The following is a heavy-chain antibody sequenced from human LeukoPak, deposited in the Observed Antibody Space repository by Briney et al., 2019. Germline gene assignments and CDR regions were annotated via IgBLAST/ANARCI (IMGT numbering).Heavy chain of an antibody. D-gene: IGHD6-19*01. Sequence: ASVKVSCKASGYTFTSYDINWVRQATGQGLEWMGWMYPNSGNTGYAQKFQGRVTMTRNTSISTAYMELSSLRSEDTAVYYCARDAGIAVAGTPTGGDYWGQGTLVTVSS. CDR2: MYPNSGNT. J-gene: IGHJ4*02. CDR1: GYTFTSYD. V-gene: IGHV1-8*01. CDR3: ARDAGIAVAGTPTGGDY.